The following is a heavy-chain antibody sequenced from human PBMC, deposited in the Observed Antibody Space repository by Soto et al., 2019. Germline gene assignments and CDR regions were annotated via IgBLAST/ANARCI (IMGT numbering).Heavy chain of an antibody. Sequence: QVQLVQSGAEVKKPGSSVKVSCKASGGTFSSYAISWVRQAPGQGLEWMGGIIPIFGTANYAQKFQGRVTISADESRRSAYIERISLRYEDTAVYYCASTGYSYGYEDWYCDLWGRGTLVTVSS. CDR3: ASTGYSYGYEDWYCDL. J-gene: IGHJ2*01. D-gene: IGHD5-18*01. CDR1: GGTFSSYA. CDR2: IIPIFGTA. V-gene: IGHV1-69*12.